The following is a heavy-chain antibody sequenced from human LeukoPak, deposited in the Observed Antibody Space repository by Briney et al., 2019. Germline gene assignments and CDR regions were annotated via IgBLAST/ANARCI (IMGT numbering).Heavy chain of an antibody. J-gene: IGHJ4*02. V-gene: IGHV3-23*01. Sequence: PGGSLSLSCAASGFTLSSYWMSWVRQAPGKGLEWVSANSGSGSGGSTYYADSVKDRFTIYRDNSKNTLYLQMNSLSAEDTAVYYCAKSSPPPLRYWGQGTLVTVSS. CDR3: AKSSPPPLRY. CDR2: NSGSGSGGST. CDR1: GFTLSSYW.